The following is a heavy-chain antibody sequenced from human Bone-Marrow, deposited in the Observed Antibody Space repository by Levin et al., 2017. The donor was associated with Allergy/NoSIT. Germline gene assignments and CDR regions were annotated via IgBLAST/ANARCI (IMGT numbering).Heavy chain of an antibody. CDR3: ARDVGHIDY. D-gene: IGHD1-26*01. Sequence: ASVKVSCKTSGYSFTDYTLNWVRQAPGQGLEWMGWINTYTGDSTYAQDFTGRFDFSLDTPVSTAYLEISGLEAEDTAVYYCARDVGHIDYWGQGTPVTVSS. CDR1: GYSFTDYT. V-gene: IGHV7-4-1*02. J-gene: IGHJ4*02. CDR2: INTYTGDS.